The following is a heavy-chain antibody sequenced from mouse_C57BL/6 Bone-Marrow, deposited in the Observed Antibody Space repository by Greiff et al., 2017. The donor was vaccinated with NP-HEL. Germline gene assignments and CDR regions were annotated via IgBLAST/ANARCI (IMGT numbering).Heavy chain of an antibody. Sequence: EVQRVESGGDLVKPGGSLKLSCAASGFTFSSYGMSWVRQTPDKRLEWVATISSGGSYTYYPDSVKGRFTISRDNAKNTLYLQMSSLKSEDTAMYYCARRYYGSSGFAYWGQGTLVTVSA. V-gene: IGHV5-6*01. CDR1: GFTFSSYG. CDR3: ARRYYGSSGFAY. D-gene: IGHD1-1*01. J-gene: IGHJ3*01. CDR2: ISSGGSYT.